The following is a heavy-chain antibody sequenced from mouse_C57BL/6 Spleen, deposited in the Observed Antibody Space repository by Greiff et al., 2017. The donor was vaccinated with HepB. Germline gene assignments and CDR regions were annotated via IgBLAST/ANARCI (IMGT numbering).Heavy chain of an antibody. CDR2: INSDGGST. CDR3: ARRGLYGNYDSYGYFDV. D-gene: IGHD2-1*01. CDR1: EYEFPSHD. Sequence: EVQGVESGGGLVQPGESLKLSCESNEYEFPSHDMSWVRKTPEKRLELVAAINSDGGSTYYPDTMERRFIISRDNTKKTLYLQMSSLRSEDTALYYCARRGLYGNYDSYGYFDVWGTGTTVTVSS. V-gene: IGHV5-2*01. J-gene: IGHJ1*03.